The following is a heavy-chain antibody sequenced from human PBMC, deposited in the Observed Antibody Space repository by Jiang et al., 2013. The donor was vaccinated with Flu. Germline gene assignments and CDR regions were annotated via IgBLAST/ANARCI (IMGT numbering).Heavy chain of an antibody. CDR3: ARVEGDIVVVVAASGSDDY. V-gene: IGHV3-30*01. J-gene: IGHJ4*02. Sequence: TISRDNSKNTLYLQMNSLRAEDTAVYYCARVEGDIVVVVAASGSDDYWGQGTLVTVSS. D-gene: IGHD2-15*01.